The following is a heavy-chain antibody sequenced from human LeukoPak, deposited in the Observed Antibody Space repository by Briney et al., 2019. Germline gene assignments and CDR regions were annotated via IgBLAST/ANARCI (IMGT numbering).Heavy chain of an antibody. J-gene: IGHJ3*02. CDR1: GSTFSSFA. V-gene: IGHV3-30*18. CDR3: VQAVKGYSYGDDAFDI. Sequence: GRSLRLSCAASGSTFSSFAIHWVRQVPGKGLEWVTAISYDGSNKYYADSVKGRFTISRDNSKNTVYVQMNSLRLEDTAVYYCVQAVKGYSYGDDAFDIWGQGTMVIVSS. D-gene: IGHD5-18*01. CDR2: ISYDGSNK.